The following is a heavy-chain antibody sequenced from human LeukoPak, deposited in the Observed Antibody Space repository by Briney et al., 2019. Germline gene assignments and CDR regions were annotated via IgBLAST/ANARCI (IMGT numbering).Heavy chain of an antibody. CDR3: ARDKGDYYDSSGYFAPSNWFDP. CDR2: IYSGGST. J-gene: IGHJ5*02. CDR1: GFTVSSNY. Sequence: GGSLRLSCAASGFTVSSNYMSWVRQAPGKGLEWVSVIYSGGSTYYADSVKGRFTISRDNSKNTLYLQMNSLRAEDTAVYYCARDKGDYYDSSGYFAPSNWFDPWGQGTLVTVSS. D-gene: IGHD3-22*01. V-gene: IGHV3-53*05.